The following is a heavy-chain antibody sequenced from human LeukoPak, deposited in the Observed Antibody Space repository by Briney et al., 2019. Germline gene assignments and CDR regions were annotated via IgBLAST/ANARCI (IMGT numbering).Heavy chain of an antibody. Sequence: ASVKVSCKASGYTFTGYYMHWVRQAPGQGLEWMGWINPNSGGTNYAQKFQGRVTMTRDTFISTAYMELSRLRSDDTAVYYCARLGSGYPEDAFDIWGQGTLVTVSS. CDR1: GYTFTGYY. V-gene: IGHV1-2*02. D-gene: IGHD3-22*01. J-gene: IGHJ4*02. CDR3: ARLGSGYPEDAFDI. CDR2: INPNSGGT.